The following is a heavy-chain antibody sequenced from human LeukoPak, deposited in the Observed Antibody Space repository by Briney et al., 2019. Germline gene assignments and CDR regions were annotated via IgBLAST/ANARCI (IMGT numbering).Heavy chain of an antibody. V-gene: IGHV1-8*01. J-gene: IGHJ3*02. CDR1: GYTLTSYD. CDR3: ARILLSSWTYDAFDI. CDR2: MNPNSGNT. D-gene: IGHD6-13*01. Sequence: ASVKVSCKASGYTLTSYDINWVRQATGQGLEWMGWMNPNSGNTGYAQKFQGRVTMTRNTSITTAYMELSSLRSEDTAFYYCARILLSSWTYDAFDIWAKGQWSPSLQ.